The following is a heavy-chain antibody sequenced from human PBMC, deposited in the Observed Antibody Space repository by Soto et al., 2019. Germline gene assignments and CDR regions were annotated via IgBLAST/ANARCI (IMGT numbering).Heavy chain of an antibody. CDR3: AREEADSSADLIDP. CDR2: IKPDGSEK. J-gene: IGHJ5*02. D-gene: IGHD6-19*01. V-gene: IGHV3-7*01. CDR1: GFTFSSYW. Sequence: EVQLVESGGGLVQPGGSLRLSCAASGFTFSSYWMSWVRQAPGKGLEWVANIKPDGSEKYYVDSVKGRFTISRDNAKNSLYLQMNSLRAEDTAVYYCAREEADSSADLIDPWGQGTLVTVSS.